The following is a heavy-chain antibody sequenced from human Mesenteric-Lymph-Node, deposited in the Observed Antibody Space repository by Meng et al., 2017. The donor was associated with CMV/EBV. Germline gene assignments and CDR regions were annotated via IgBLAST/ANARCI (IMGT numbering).Heavy chain of an antibody. D-gene: IGHD2-21*01. CDR1: GGSFSGYY. J-gene: IGHJ6*02. CDR3: AGGRLLSYYLYYGMDV. Sequence: GSLRLSCAVYGGSFSGYYWSWIRQPPGKGLEWIGEINYSGTTTYNPSLESRVTISINTSKNQVSLKLRSVTAADTAVYYCAGGRLLSYYLYYGMDVWGQGTTVTVSS. V-gene: IGHV4-34*01. CDR2: INYSGTT.